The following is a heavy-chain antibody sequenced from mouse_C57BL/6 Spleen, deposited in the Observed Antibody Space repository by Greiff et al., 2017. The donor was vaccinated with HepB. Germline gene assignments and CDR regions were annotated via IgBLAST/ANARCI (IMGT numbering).Heavy chain of an antibody. Sequence: VQLQQSGAELVRPGASVTLSCKASGYTFTDYEMHWVKQTPVHGLEWIGAIDPETGGTAYNQKFKGKAILTADKSSSTAYMELRSLTSEDSAVYYCTSPITTVGDYWGQSTTLTVSS. D-gene: IGHD1-1*01. CDR1: GYTFTDYE. J-gene: IGHJ2*01. CDR3: TSPITTVGDY. CDR2: IDPETGGT. V-gene: IGHV1-15*01.